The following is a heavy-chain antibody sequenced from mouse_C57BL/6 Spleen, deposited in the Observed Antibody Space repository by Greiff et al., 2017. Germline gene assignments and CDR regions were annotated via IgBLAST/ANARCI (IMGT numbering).Heavy chain of an antibody. D-gene: IGHD1-1*01. CDR2: IDPETGGT. Sequence: VQLQQSGAELVRPGASVTLSCKASGYTFTDYEMHWVKQTPVHGLEWIGAIDPETGGTAYNQKFKGKAILTADKSSSTAYMELRSLTSEDSAVYYCTRDYYGSSYPYYFDYWGQGTTLTVSS. V-gene: IGHV1-15*01. J-gene: IGHJ2*01. CDR3: TRDYYGSSYPYYFDY. CDR1: GYTFTDYE.